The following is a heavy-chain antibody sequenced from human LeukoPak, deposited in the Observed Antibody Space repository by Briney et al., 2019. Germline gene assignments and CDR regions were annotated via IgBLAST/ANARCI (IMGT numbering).Heavy chain of an antibody. CDR1: GGTFSSYA. V-gene: IGHV1-69*05. CDR2: IIPIFGTA. J-gene: IGHJ4*02. D-gene: IGHD3-22*01. Sequence: ASVKVSCKASGGTFSSYAISWVRQAPRQGLEWMGGIIPIFGTANYAQKFQGRVTITTDESTSTAYMELSSLRSEDTAVYYCARVPIRGYYDSSGYYPYYFDYWGQGTLVTVSS. CDR3: ARVPIRGYYDSSGYYPYYFDY.